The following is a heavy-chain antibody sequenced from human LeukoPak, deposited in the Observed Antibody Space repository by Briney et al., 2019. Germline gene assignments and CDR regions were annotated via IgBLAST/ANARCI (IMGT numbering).Heavy chain of an antibody. Sequence: SETLSLTCTVSGGSISRYYWSWIRQPPGKGLEWIGYIYFSGATNYNPSLKSRVTISVDTSKNQFSLKLSSVTAADTAVYYCAREDPQTTVPEGLDVWGQGTAVIVSS. CDR2: IYFSGAT. CDR3: AREDPQTTVPEGLDV. V-gene: IGHV4-59*01. CDR1: GGSISRYY. J-gene: IGHJ6*02. D-gene: IGHD4-17*01.